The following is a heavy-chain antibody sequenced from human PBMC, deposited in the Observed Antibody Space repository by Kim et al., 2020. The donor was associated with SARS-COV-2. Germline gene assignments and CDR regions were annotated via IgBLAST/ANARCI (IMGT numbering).Heavy chain of an antibody. D-gene: IGHD3-10*01. CDR1: GYTFDTFS. CDR2: INGGNGNT. Sequence: ASVKVSCKASGYTFDTFSLYWLRPAPGQRFEGMGWINGGNGNTRYSQNFQGRVTFTRETSATTDYMELTRLTVKDTAVYYCAREGSGSYNWLDPGGQGTRVTVSS. V-gene: IGHV1-3*01. J-gene: IGHJ5*02. CDR3: AREGSGSYNWLDP.